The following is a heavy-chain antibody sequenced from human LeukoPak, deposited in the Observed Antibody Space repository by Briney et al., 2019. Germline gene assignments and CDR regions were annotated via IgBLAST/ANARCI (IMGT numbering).Heavy chain of an antibody. CDR1: GGSFSGYY. D-gene: IGHD2-2*01. Sequence: SETLSLTCAVYGGSFSGYYWSWIREPPGKGLEWIGEINHSGSTNHNPSLTSRVTISVDTSKNPFSLKLSSLTAADTAVYYCARDRQYPHDAFDIWGPGTIVTVSP. CDR2: INHSGST. V-gene: IGHV4-34*01. CDR3: ARDRQYPHDAFDI. J-gene: IGHJ3*02.